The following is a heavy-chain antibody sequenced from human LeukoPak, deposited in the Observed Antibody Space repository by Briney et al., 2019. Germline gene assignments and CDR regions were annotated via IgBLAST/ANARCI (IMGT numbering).Heavy chain of an antibody. D-gene: IGHD1-26*01. CDR1: GSTFRNSW. J-gene: IGHJ4*02. CDR2: IKQDGSTK. V-gene: IGHV3-7*01. CDR3: ARDTDGSLDY. Sequence: GGSLRLSCAASGSTFRNSWMAWVRQAPGKGLEWVANIKQDGSTKHYADSLKDRFTISRDNPKNLLYVQMNSLRADDTAVYYCARDTDGSLDYWGQGILVTVAS.